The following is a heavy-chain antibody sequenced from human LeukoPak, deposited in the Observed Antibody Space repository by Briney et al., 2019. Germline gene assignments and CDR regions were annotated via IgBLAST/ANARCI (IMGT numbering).Heavy chain of an antibody. D-gene: IGHD2-2*01. CDR2: IKEDGSRE. Sequence: PGGSLRLSCAASGFTFSSYWMNWVRQAPGKGLEWVANIKEDGSRENYVDSVKGRFTISRDNAKNSLYLQMNSLRAEDTAVYYCASLYCSSISCGAFDIWGQGTMVTVSS. V-gene: IGHV3-7*01. CDR3: ASLYCSSISCGAFDI. J-gene: IGHJ3*02. CDR1: GFTFSSYW.